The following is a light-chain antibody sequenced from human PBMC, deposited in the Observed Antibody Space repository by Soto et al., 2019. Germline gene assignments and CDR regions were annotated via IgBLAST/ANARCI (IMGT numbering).Light chain of an antibody. CDR3: HQYYSYPLS. J-gene: IGKJ2*01. V-gene: IGKV1-8*01. CDR1: QGISSY. CDR2: AAS. Sequence: AIRMTQSPSSLSASTGDRVTITCRASQGISSYLAWYQQKPGKAPKLLIYAASTLQSGVPSRFSGSGSGTDFTLTISCLQSEDFATYSCHQYYSYPLSFGQGTKLEIK.